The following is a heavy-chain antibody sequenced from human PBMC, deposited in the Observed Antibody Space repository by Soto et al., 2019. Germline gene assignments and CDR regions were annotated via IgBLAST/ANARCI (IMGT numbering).Heavy chain of an antibody. CDR3: ARRGLWFGELIYFDY. Sequence: GGSLRLSCAASGFTFSSYSMNWVRQAPGKGLEWVSSISSSSYIYYADSVKGRFTISRDNAKNSLYLQMNSPRAEDTAVYYCARRGLWFGELIYFDYWGQGTLVTVSS. D-gene: IGHD3-10*01. J-gene: IGHJ4*02. CDR1: GFTFSSYS. V-gene: IGHV3-21*01. CDR2: ISSSSYI.